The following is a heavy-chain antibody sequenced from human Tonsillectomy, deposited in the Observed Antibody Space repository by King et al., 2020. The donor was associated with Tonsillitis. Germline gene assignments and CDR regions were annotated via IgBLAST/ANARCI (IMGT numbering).Heavy chain of an antibody. Sequence: VQLVESGAEVKKPGASVTVSCTASGYTFSGYYMHWVRQAPGQGLEWMGWINPNSGGTNYAQKFQGRVTMTRDTSISTDYMELSGLRTDDTAVYYCAREFRLSLTRRAVAPSGGFDYWGQGTLVTVSS. CDR3: AREFRLSLTRRAVAPSGGFDY. J-gene: IGHJ4*02. CDR1: GYTFSGYY. D-gene: IGHD6-19*01. CDR2: INPNSGGT. V-gene: IGHV1-2*02.